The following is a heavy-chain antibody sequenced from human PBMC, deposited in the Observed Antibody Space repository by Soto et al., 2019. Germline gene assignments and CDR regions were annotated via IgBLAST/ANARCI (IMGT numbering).Heavy chain of an antibody. CDR3: AISPGMYYYDSSGYYHYDY. J-gene: IGHJ4*02. V-gene: IGHV3-23*01. CDR2: ISGSGVST. D-gene: IGHD3-22*01. Sequence: EVQLLESGGGLAQPGGSLRLSCAASGFTFSSYAMSWVRHAPGKGLEWVSAISGSGVSTYYADSVKGRFTISRDNSKNTLYLQMNSLRAEDTAVYYCAISPGMYYYDSSGYYHYDYWGQGTLVTVS. CDR1: GFTFSSYA.